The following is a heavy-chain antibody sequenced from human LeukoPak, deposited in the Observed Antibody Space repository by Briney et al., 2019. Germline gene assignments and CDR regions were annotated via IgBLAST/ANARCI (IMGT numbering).Heavy chain of an antibody. CDR2: INPNSGGT. CDR3: ARGSASGHYHVDPYYFDY. J-gene: IGHJ4*02. Sequence: ASVKVSCKASGYTFTGYYMHWVRQALGQGLEWMGRINPNSGGTNYAQKFQGRVTMTRDTSISTAYMELSRLRSDDTAVYYCARGSASGHYHVDPYYFDYWGQGTLVTVSS. V-gene: IGHV1-2*06. D-gene: IGHD3-22*01. CDR1: GYTFTGYY.